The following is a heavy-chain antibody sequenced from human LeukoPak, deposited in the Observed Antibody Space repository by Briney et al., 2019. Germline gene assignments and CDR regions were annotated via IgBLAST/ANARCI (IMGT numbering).Heavy chain of an antibody. CDR2: ISSSSYI. D-gene: IGHD5-18*01. CDR3: ARDHVDTAMDGEYYFDY. J-gene: IGHJ4*02. Sequence: GGSLRLSCAASGFTFSSYSINWVRQAPGKGLEWVSSISSSSYIYYADSVKGRFTISRDNAKNSLYLQMNSLRAEDTAVYYCARDHVDTAMDGEYYFDYWGQGTMVTVSS. V-gene: IGHV3-21*01. CDR1: GFTFSSYS.